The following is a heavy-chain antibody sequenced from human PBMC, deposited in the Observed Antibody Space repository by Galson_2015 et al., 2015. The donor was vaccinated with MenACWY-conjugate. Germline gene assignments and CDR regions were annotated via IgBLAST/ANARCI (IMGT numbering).Heavy chain of an antibody. Sequence: SLRLSCAASGFTFSNSGMHWVRQAPGKGLEWVTFIRYDGGNKYYADSVKGRFTISRDNSKNTLYLQMNSLRPEDTAVYYCAKDRGGTLDYWGQGTLVTVSS. J-gene: IGHJ4*02. CDR2: IRYDGGNK. D-gene: IGHD1-1*01. CDR1: GFTFSNSG. CDR3: AKDRGGTLDY. V-gene: IGHV3-30*02.